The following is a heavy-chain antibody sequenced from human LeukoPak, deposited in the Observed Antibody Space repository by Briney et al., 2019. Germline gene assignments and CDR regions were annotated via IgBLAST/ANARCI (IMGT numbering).Heavy chain of an antibody. Sequence: EPSETLSLTCTVSGGSISSSSDYWGWIRQPPGKGLEWIGSIYYSGTTYYNPSLKSRVTISVDTSKNQFSLKLSSVTAADTAVYYCAGTVLGYCSGGTCYHFDYWGQGTLVTVSS. D-gene: IGHD2-15*01. CDR1: GGSISSSSDY. V-gene: IGHV4-39*01. CDR3: AGTVLGYCSGGTCYHFDY. CDR2: IYYSGTT. J-gene: IGHJ4*02.